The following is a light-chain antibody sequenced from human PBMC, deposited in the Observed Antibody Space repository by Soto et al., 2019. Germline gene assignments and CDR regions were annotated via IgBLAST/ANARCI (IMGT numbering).Light chain of an antibody. J-gene: IGKJ1*01. Sequence: IVMMQSPATLSVSPGESATLFCRASESVSSNLAWYQQKPGQAPRLLIYGASTRATGVPARFSGSGSGTEVAVSISSLQSEDFAVYYCQQYNKWPLAFGQGTKVEIK. V-gene: IGKV3-15*01. CDR3: QQYNKWPLA. CDR1: ESVSSN. CDR2: GAS.